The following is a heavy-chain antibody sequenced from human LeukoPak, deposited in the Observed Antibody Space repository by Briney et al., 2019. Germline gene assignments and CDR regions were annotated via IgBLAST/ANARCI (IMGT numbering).Heavy chain of an antibody. D-gene: IGHD6-13*01. CDR3: ARRLFGSSWSFDY. J-gene: IGHJ4*02. Sequence: GESLKISCKGSGYSFATYWIGWVRQMPGKGLDWMGIIYPGDSDTRYSPSFQGQVTISADKSISTAYLQWSSLKASDTAMYYCARRLFGSSWSFDYWGQGTLVTVSS. V-gene: IGHV5-51*01. CDR1: GYSFATYW. CDR2: IYPGDSDT.